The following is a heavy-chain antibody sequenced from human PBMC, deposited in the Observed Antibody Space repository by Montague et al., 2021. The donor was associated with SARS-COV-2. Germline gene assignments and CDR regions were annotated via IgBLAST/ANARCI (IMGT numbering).Heavy chain of an antibody. CDR2: ISSSGSTI. CDR1: GFTFSSYE. Sequence: SLRLSCAASGFTFSSYEMNWVRQAPGKGLEWVSYISSSGSTISYADSVKGRFTISRDNAKDSLYLQMNSLRAEDTAVYYCATMATDLNYTGVDYWGQGTLVTVSS. D-gene: IGHD5-24*01. CDR3: ATMATDLNYTGVDY. V-gene: IGHV3-48*03. J-gene: IGHJ4*02.